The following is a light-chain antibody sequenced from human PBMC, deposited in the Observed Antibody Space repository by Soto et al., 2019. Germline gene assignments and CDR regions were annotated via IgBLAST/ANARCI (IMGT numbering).Light chain of an antibody. CDR2: GAS. Sequence: AIQMTQSPSSLSASVGDRVTITCRASQGIRNDLGWYQQKPGKAPNLLIYGASRLGSGVPLRFSGSGSGTDFTLTISSLQPENFATYFCLQHFDYPRTFGRGNKVEI. V-gene: IGKV1-6*01. J-gene: IGKJ1*01. CDR1: QGIRND. CDR3: LQHFDYPRT.